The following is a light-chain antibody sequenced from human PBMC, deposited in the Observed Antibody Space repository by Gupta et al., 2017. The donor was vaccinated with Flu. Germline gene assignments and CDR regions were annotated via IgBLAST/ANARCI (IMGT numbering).Light chain of an antibody. CDR1: SRDIGTYDF. J-gene: IGLJ2*01. V-gene: IGLV2-14*03. CDR2: EVN. CDR3: NSYSRTNAGL. Sequence: QSALTQPASVSGSPGQSIAISCAGTSRDIGTYDFVSWYQQLPGNAPKRIIFEVNNRPSGVSHRFSGSKSGNTASLTISGLQAEDEADYYCNSYSRTNAGLFGGGTKVTV.